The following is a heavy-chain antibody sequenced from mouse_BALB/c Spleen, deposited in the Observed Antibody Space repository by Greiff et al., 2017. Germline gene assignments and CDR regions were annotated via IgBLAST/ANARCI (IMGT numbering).Heavy chain of an antibody. J-gene: IGHJ2*01. CDR3: TRDNYFDY. CDR2: ISSGGGST. V-gene: IGHV5-12-1*01. Sequence: EVNLVESGGGLVKPGGSLKLSCAASGFAFSSYDMSWVRQTPEKRLEWVAYISSGGGSTYYPDSVKGRFTISRDNAKNTLYLQMSSLKSEDTAMYYCTRDNYFDYWGQGTTLTVSS. CDR1: GFAFSSYD.